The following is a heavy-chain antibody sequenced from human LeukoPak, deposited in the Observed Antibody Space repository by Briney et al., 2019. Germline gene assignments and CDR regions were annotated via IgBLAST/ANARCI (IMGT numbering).Heavy chain of an antibody. CDR3: ARIPDYYYYYMDV. CDR2: IDWDDDK. J-gene: IGHJ6*03. Sequence: ESGPTLVNPRQTLRLTCTFSGFSFSSGGVGVGWIRQPPGKALEWLARIDWDDDKFYSTSLKTRLTISKDTSKNQVVLTMTNMDPVDTATYYCARIPDYYYYYMDVWGKGTTVTVSS. V-gene: IGHV2-70*04. CDR1: GFSFSSGGVG.